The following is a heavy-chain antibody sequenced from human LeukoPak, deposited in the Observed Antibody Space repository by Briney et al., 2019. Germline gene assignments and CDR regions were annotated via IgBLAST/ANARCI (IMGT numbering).Heavy chain of an antibody. D-gene: IGHD3-16*01. J-gene: IGHJ6*02. Sequence: GGSLRLSCAASGFTFDDYAMHWVRQAPGKGLECVSGISWNSGSIGYADSVKGRFTISRDNAKNSLYLQMNSLRAEDTALYYCAKAEGGVWGADYYGMDVWGQGTTVTVSS. V-gene: IGHV3-9*01. CDR3: AKAEGGVWGADYYGMDV. CDR1: GFTFDDYA. CDR2: ISWNSGSI.